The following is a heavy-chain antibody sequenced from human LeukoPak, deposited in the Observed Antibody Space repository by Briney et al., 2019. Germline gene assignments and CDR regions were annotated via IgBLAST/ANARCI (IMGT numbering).Heavy chain of an antibody. V-gene: IGHV1-69*13. CDR2: IIPIFGTA. CDR1: GGTFSSYA. Sequence: GASVKVSCKASGGTFSSYAISWVRQAPGQGLEWMGGIIPIFGTANYAQKFQGRVTITADESTSTAYMELSSLRSEDTAVYYCARGYFDRPTLYYYYYMDVWGKGTTVTVSS. CDR3: ARGYFDRPTLYYYYYMDV. J-gene: IGHJ6*03. D-gene: IGHD3-9*01.